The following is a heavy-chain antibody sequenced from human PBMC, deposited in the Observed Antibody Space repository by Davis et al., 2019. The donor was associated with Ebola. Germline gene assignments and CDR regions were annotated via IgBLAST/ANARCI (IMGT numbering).Heavy chain of an antibody. D-gene: IGHD3-10*01. J-gene: IGHJ5*02. V-gene: IGHV3-11*01. CDR2: ISSSGSTI. CDR3: AREDYYGSGILNWFDP. Sequence: PGGSLRLSCAASGFTFSDYYMSWIRQAPGKGLEWVSYISSSGSTIYYADSVKGRFTISRDNAKNSLYLQMNSLRAEDTAVYYCAREDYYGSGILNWFDPWGQGTLVTVSS. CDR1: GFTFSDYY.